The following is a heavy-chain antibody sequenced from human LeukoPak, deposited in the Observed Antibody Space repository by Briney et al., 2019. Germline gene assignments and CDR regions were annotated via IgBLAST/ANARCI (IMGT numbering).Heavy chain of an antibody. CDR1: GYTFTGYY. V-gene: IGHV1-2*06. CDR2: INPNSGRT. CDR3: ARGPIVLMVYAIPHFDY. J-gene: IGHJ4*02. D-gene: IGHD2-8*01. Sequence: ASVKVSCKASGYTFTGYYMHWVRQAPGQGREWMGRINPNSGRTNYAQKFQGRVTLTRDTSISTAYMELSRLRSDDTAVYYCARGPIVLMVYAIPHFDYWGQGTLVTVSS.